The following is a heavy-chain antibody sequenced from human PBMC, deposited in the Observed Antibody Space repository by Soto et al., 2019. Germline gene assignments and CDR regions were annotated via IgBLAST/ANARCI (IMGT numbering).Heavy chain of an antibody. J-gene: IGHJ6*02. V-gene: IGHV4-34*01. CDR3: ATGDYDRPYYYYGMDV. CDR2: INHSGST. D-gene: IGHD4-17*01. Sequence: PSETLSLTCAVYGGSFSGYYWSWIRQPPGKGLEWIWEINHSGSTNYNPSLKSRVTISVDTSKNQFSLKLSSVTAADTAVYYCATGDYDRPYYYYGMDVWGQGTTVTVSS. CDR1: GGSFSGYY.